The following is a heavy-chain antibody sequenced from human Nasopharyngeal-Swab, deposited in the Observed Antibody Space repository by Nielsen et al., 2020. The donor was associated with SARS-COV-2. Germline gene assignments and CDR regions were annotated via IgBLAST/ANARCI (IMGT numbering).Heavy chain of an antibody. Sequence: GGPLRPSFQAPGSSFTSYWFGWLRQLPGKGLEWMGVIYPGDSDTRYSPSFQGQVTIPADKSISTAYLQWSSLKASDTAMYYCARQEMAVAGIDYWGQGTLVTVSS. D-gene: IGHD6-19*01. V-gene: IGHV5-51*01. CDR2: IYPGDSDT. CDR3: ARQEMAVAGIDY. J-gene: IGHJ4*02. CDR1: GSSFTSYW.